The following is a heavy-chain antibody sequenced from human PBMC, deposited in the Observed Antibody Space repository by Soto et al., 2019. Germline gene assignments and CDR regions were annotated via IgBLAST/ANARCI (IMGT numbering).Heavy chain of an antibody. Sequence: QPQLQESGPGLVKPSETLSLTCTVSGDSISSSSSYWAWMRQPPGKGLEWLGSTHHSGNTYYSPSLKSRVTLSVDTSQNQFSLQLSSVTAADTAVYYCARRTPTVTTSYYFDYWGQGTLVTVSS. CDR2: THHSGNT. CDR3: ARRTPTVTTSYYFDY. CDR1: GDSISSSSSY. J-gene: IGHJ4*02. V-gene: IGHV4-39*01. D-gene: IGHD4-17*01.